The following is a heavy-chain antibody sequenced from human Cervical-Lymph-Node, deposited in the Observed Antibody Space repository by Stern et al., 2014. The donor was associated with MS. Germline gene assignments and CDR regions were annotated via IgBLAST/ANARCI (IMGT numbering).Heavy chain of an antibody. J-gene: IGHJ4*02. Sequence: EVQLEESGGGLVKPGGSLRLSCDASGFTFSSYSMNWVRQAPGKGLEWVASISSGGSYIYYAGYMKGRFTLSRDNAKNSLYLQMNSLRAEDTAVYYCARGRGGNYRYYFDYWGQGTLVTVSS. CDR1: GFTFSSYS. CDR2: ISSGGSYI. D-gene: IGHD4-23*01. V-gene: IGHV3-21*01. CDR3: ARGRGGNYRYYFDY.